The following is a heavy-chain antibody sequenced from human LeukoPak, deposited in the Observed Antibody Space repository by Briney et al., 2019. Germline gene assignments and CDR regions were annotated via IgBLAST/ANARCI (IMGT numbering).Heavy chain of an antibody. V-gene: IGHV5-51*01. D-gene: IGHD3-10*01. CDR1: GYSFTSYW. Sequence: GESLKISCKGSGYSFTSYWIGWVRQMPGKGLEWMGITYPGDSDTRYSPSFQGQVTISADKSISTAYLQWSSLKASDTAMYYCARQYYGSGSYYQAYYFDYWGQGTLVTVSS. CDR3: ARQYYGSGSYYQAYYFDY. J-gene: IGHJ4*02. CDR2: TYPGDSDT.